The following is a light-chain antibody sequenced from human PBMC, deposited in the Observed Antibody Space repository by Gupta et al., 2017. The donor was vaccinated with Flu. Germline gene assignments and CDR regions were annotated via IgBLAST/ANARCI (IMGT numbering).Light chain of an antibody. Sequence: LSLSPGDTATLSCRTSQTITRSSVAWYQRTPGRAPRLLIYGASNRATGIPDRFSGSGSETDFTLTISALEPEDFAVYYCQHYSTSPPMYTFGQGTKLEIK. CDR1: QTITRSS. CDR2: GAS. CDR3: QHYSTSPPMYT. V-gene: IGKV3-20*01. J-gene: IGKJ2*01.